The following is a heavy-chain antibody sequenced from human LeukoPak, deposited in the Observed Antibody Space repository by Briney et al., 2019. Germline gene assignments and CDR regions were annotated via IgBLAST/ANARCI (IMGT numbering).Heavy chain of an antibody. CDR2: IYTSGST. D-gene: IGHD3-3*01. Sequence: SQTLSLTCTVSGGSISSGSYYWSWIRQPAGKGLEWIGRIYTSGSTNYNPSLKSRVTTSVDTSKNQFSLKLSSVTAADTAVYYCARVNTIFGVADYWGQGTLVTVSS. V-gene: IGHV4-61*02. J-gene: IGHJ4*02. CDR1: GGSISSGSYY. CDR3: ARVNTIFGVADY.